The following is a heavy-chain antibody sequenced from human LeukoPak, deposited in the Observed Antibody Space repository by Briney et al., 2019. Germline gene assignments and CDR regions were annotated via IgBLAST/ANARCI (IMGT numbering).Heavy chain of an antibody. V-gene: IGHV3-7*01. CDR3: AKLLYYYMDV. CDR1: GFTFSSYW. Sequence: GGSLRLSCAASGFTFSSYWMDWVRQAPGKGLEWVANIKQDGSEMYYVDSVKGRFTISRDNTKNSLFLYMSSLRAEDTAIYYCAKLLYYYMDVWGEGTTVTISS. CDR2: IKQDGSEM. J-gene: IGHJ6*03.